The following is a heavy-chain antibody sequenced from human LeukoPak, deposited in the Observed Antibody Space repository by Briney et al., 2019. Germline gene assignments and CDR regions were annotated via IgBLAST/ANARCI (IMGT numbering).Heavy chain of an antibody. Sequence: PSQTLSLTCAVSGGSISSGGYSWSWIRQPPGKGLEWIGYIYHSGSTYYNPSLKSRVTISVDRSKNQFSLKLSSVTAADTAVYYCASGGYCSSTSCYIFDYWGQGTLVTVSS. CDR2: IYHSGST. J-gene: IGHJ4*02. D-gene: IGHD2-2*02. CDR1: GGSISSGGYS. CDR3: ASGGYCSSTSCYIFDY. V-gene: IGHV4-30-2*01.